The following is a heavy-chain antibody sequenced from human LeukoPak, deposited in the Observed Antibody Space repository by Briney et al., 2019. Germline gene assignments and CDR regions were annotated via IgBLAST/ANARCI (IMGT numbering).Heavy chain of an antibody. CDR2: INHSGST. CDR1: GGSFSGYY. D-gene: IGHD1-26*01. V-gene: IGHV4-34*01. CDR3: ARGRRWELLNWFDP. J-gene: IGHJ5*02. Sequence: SETLSLTCAVYGGSFSGYYWSWIRQPPGKGLEWIGEINHSGSTNYNPSLKSRVTMSVDTSKNQFSLKLSSVTAADTAVYYCARGRRWELLNWFDPWGQGTLVTVSS.